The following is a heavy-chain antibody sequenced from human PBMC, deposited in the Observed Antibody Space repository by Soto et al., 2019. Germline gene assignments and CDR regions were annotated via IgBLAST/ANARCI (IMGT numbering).Heavy chain of an antibody. V-gene: IGHV1-46*01. D-gene: IGHD3-22*01. J-gene: IGHJ4*02. CDR2: INPSGGST. CDR1: GYTFTSYY. Sequence: ASVKVSCKASGYTFTSYYMHCVRQAPGQGLEWMGIINPSGGSTSYAQKFQGRVTMTRDTSTSTVYMELSSLRSEDTAVYYCARDRTYYYDSSGYSFDYWGQGTLVTVSS. CDR3: ARDRTYYYDSSGYSFDY.